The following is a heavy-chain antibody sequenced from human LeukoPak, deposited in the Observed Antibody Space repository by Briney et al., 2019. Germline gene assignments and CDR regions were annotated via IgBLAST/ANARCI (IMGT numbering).Heavy chain of an antibody. CDR2: ISGSGGST. J-gene: IGHJ4*02. V-gene: IGHV3-23*01. CDR1: GFTFSSYA. CDR3: AKDGVVIVATGSY. Sequence: GGSLRLSCAASGFTFSSYAMSWVRQAPGKRLEWVSAISGSGGSTYCADSVKGRFPISRDNSKNTLYLQMNSLRAEDTAVYYCAKDGVVIVATGSYWGQGTLVTVSS. D-gene: IGHD5-12*01.